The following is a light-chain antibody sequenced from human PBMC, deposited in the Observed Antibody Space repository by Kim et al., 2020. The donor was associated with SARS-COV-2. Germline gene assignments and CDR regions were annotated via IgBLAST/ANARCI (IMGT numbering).Light chain of an antibody. CDR1: SASIGSNY. CDR3: AAWDNSLSVHYV. CDR2: ENY. Sequence: QGVTISCSGSSASIGSNYVYWYQQLPGAAPTLLIYENYQRPSGVPDRFSGSKSGTSASLAISGLRSEDEADYYCAAWDNSLSVHYVFGTGTKVTVL. V-gene: IGLV1-47*01. J-gene: IGLJ1*01.